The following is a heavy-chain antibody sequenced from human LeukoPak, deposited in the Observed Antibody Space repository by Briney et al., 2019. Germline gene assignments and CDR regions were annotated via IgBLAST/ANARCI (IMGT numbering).Heavy chain of an antibody. CDR2: INAGNGDT. D-gene: IGHD6-13*01. CDR3: ARYTSSSPGGFAP. V-gene: IGHV1-3*01. J-gene: IGHJ5*02. CDR1: GYTFTRYA. Sequence: ASVKLSCKASGYTFTRYAMHWVRQAPGHRLEWMGGINAGNGDTRYSQKFQDRVTFTRDTSASTAYMELSSLRSEDTAVYYCARYTSSSPGGFAPWGQGTLVTVSS.